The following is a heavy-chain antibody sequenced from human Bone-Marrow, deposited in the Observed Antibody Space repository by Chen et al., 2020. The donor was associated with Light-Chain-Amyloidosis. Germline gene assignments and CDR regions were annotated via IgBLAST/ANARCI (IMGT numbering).Heavy chain of an antibody. Sequence: EVQLVESGGGLVQPGGSLRLSCATSGFNFSSFGMSWVRQAPGKGLEWVSTVTGRTSCTYEAGAVKGRVIISSDKSKRGLYLQTSSLRGVDTAVYFCTREVSFFVFLGQVSLVTVSS. CDR3: TREVSFFVF. V-gene: IGHV3-23*04. CDR2: VTGRTSCT. CDR1: GFNFSSFG. J-gene: IGHJ4*02. D-gene: IGHD2-21*01.